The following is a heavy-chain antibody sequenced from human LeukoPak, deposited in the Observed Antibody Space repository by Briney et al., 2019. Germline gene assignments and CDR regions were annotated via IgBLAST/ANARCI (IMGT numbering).Heavy chain of an antibody. CDR1: GYTFTSYG. CDR2: ISAYNGNT. D-gene: IGHD3-3*01. CDR3: ARSPFWSGSPPENWFDP. J-gene: IGHJ5*02. V-gene: IGHV1-18*01. Sequence: GASVKVSCKASGYTFTSYGISWVRQAPGQGLEWMGWISAYNGNTNYAQKLQGRVTMTTDTSTSTAYMELRSLRSDDTTVYYCARSPFWSGSPPENWFDPWGQGTLVTVSS.